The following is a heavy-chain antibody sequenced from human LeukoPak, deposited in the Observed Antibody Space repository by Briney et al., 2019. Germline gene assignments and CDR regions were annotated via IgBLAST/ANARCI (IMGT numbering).Heavy chain of an antibody. CDR2: IYHSGST. J-gene: IGHJ4*02. CDR1: GGSISSGGYY. D-gene: IGHD3-10*01. CDR3: ARDDGSSGVDY. V-gene: IGHV4-30-2*01. Sequence: SQTLSLTCTVSGGSISSGGYYWSWIRQPPGKGLEWIGYIYHSGSTYYNPSLKSRVTISVDRSKNQFSLKLSSVSAADTAVYYCARDDGSSGVDYWGQGTLVTVSS.